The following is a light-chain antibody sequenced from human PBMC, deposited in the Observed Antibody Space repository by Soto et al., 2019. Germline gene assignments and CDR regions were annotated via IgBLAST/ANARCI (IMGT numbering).Light chain of an antibody. V-gene: IGLV2-14*01. CDR2: EVS. J-gene: IGLJ3*02. CDR1: SSDVGGYNY. Sequence: QSVLTQPASVSGSPGQSMTISCTGTSSDVGGYNYVSWYQQHPGKAPKLMINEVSNRPSGVSNRFSGSKSGNTASLTISGLQAEDEADYYCSSYTTSNTLEVFGGGTKLTVL. CDR3: SSYTTSNTLEV.